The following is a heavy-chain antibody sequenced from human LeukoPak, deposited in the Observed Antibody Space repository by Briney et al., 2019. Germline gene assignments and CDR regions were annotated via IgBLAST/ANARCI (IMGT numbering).Heavy chain of an antibody. CDR3: ARGGWYTWFDP. CDR2: IYYSGST. J-gene: IGHJ5*02. Sequence: SETLSLTCTVSGGSISSTNYYWGWIRQPPGKGLECIGSIYYSGSTYYNPSLKSRVTISVDTSKSQFSLKLSSVTAADTAVYYCARGGWYTWFDPWGQGTLVTVSS. V-gene: IGHV4-39*01. D-gene: IGHD6-19*01. CDR1: GGSISSTNYY.